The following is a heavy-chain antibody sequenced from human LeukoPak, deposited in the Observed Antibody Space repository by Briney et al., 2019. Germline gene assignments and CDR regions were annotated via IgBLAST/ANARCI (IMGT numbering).Heavy chain of an antibody. D-gene: IGHD6-19*01. CDR1: GYTFTSYD. J-gene: IGHJ4*02. Sequence: ASVKVSCKASGYTFTSYDINWVRQATRQGLEWMGWMNPNSGNTGYAQKFQGRVTITRNTSISTAYMELSSLRSEDTAVYYCARGERSGWYLVFVDYWGQGTLVTVSS. CDR2: MNPNSGNT. CDR3: ARGERSGWYLVFVDY. V-gene: IGHV1-8*03.